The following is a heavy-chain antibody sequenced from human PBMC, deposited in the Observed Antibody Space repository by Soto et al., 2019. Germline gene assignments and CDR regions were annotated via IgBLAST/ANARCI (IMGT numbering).Heavy chain of an antibody. Sequence: EVQLLESGGGLVQPGGSLRLSCAASGFTFTNYAMTWVRQAPGKGLEWVSGISASGGSTYYADSVKGRFTISRDNSKNTLFLQMNSLRAEDTALYYCAKDRGSLYTSSSPLDFWGQGPLVTVSS. J-gene: IGHJ4*02. V-gene: IGHV3-23*01. D-gene: IGHD6-6*01. CDR1: GFTFTNYA. CDR3: AKDRGSLYTSSSPLDF. CDR2: ISASGGST.